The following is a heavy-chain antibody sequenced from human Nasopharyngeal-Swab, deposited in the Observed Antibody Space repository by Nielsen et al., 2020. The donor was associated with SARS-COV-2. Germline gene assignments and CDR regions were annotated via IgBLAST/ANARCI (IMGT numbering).Heavy chain of an antibody. J-gene: IGHJ3*01. CDR1: GGHMSGYS. CDR2: IYDSWST. V-gene: IGHV4-59*01. CDR3: ARESWDNQKNDGFDV. D-gene: IGHD1-26*01. Sequence: SDTLSLTFTTSGGHMSGYSWSWIRQAPGKGLEWSGKIYDSWSTLYNPALQSRVTMSVDTSKNQFSLKLTSVTIADTAVYYCARESWDNQKNDGFDVWGQGTMVTVSS.